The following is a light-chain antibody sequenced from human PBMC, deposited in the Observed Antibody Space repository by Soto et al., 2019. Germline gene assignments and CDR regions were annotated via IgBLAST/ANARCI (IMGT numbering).Light chain of an antibody. V-gene: IGKV1-39*01. J-gene: IGKJ4*01. CDR2: AAS. Sequence: DIQMTQSPSSLSSSVGERVTITCRASQSISSYLYWYQQKPGKAPKRLIYAASSLQSRVPSRFSGSGSGTDFTLTISSLQPEEFATDYCQQSYSTPPTFGGGTKVEIK. CDR1: QSISSY. CDR3: QQSYSTPPT.